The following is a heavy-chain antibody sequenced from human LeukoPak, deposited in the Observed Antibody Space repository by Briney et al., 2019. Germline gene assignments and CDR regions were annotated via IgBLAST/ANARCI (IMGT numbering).Heavy chain of an antibody. D-gene: IGHD2-15*01. V-gene: IGHV1-69*13. CDR3: ARSRGSCYSCGDY. CDR2: IIPIFGTA. CDR1: GGTFSSYA. Sequence: PVKVSCKASGGTFSSYAISWVRQAPGQGLEWMGGIIPIFGTANYAQKFQGRVTITADESTSTAYMELSSLRSEDTAVYYCARSRGSCYSCGDYWGQGTLVTVSS. J-gene: IGHJ4*02.